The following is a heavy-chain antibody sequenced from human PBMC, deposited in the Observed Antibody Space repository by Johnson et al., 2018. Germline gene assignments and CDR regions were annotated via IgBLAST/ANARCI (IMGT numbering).Heavy chain of an antibody. V-gene: IGHV3-20*04. D-gene: IGHD5-12*01. J-gene: IGHJ6*03. Sequence: VQLVEAGGGVVRPGGSLRLSCAASGFTFDDYGMSWVRQAQGKGLVLVCGINWNGGSTGSAYSVKGRFTISRDNAKNSLYLQMHSLRAEYTALYYCVLGMDICMVLVDVWGKGTTVTVSS. CDR3: VLGMDICMVLVDV. CDR1: GFTFDDYG. CDR2: INWNGGST.